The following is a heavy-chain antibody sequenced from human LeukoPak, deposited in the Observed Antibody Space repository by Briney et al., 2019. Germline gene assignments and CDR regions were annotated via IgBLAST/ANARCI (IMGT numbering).Heavy chain of an antibody. J-gene: IGHJ4*02. V-gene: IGHV3-23*01. CDR3: AKDTIFGVVIALYFDY. CDR2: ISGSGGST. D-gene: IGHD3-3*01. CDR1: GFTFSSYA. Sequence: PGGSLRLSCAASGFTFSSYAMSWVRQAPGKGLEWVSAISGSGGSTYYADSVKGRFTISRDNSKNTLYLQMNSLRAEDTAVYYCAKDTIFGVVIALYFDYWGQGTLVTVSS.